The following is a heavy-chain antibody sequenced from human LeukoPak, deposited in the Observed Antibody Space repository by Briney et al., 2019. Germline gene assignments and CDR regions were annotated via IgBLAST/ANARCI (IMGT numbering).Heavy chain of an antibody. CDR3: AKDADTATIIYWYFDL. Sequence: GGSLRLSCTASGFTLSSFGMHWVRPAPGKGLEWVAVLSDDGSNTYYADSVKGRFTISRDNSKNTLYLQLNSLRTEDTAVYYCAKDADTATIIYWYFDLWGRGTLVTVSS. CDR1: GFTLSSFG. V-gene: IGHV3-30*18. CDR2: LSDDGSNT. D-gene: IGHD5-18*01. J-gene: IGHJ2*01.